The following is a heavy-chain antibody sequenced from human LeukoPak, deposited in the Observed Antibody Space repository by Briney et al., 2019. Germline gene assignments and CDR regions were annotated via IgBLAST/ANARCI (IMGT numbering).Heavy chain of an antibody. J-gene: IGHJ2*01. CDR3: ARQRGGGYWYFDL. V-gene: IGHV4-39*01. CDR1: GGSISSAGYY. CDR2: IYYSGST. Sequence: SETLSLTCTVSGGSISSAGYYWAWIRQPPGKGLEWIGSIYYSGSTYYNPTLKSRVTISVDTSKNQFSLNLRSVTAADTAAYFCARQRGGGYWYFDLWGRGTLVTVSS.